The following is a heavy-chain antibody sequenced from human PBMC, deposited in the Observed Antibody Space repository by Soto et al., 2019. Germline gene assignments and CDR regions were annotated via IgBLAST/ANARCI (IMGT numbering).Heavy chain of an antibody. CDR3: ATLPPRIVVTVLPIPT. D-gene: IGHD2-21*01. CDR1: GDSISSTHW. CDR2: VYHSGST. J-gene: IGHJ5*02. V-gene: IGHV4-4*02. Sequence: QVYLQQSGPGLVKPSGTLSLTCAVSGDSISSTHWWTWVRQTPGKGLEWIGEVYHSGSTSYNPSLKRRVTISVEKSNNQFSLKLTSVTAADTAVYYCATLPPRIVVTVLPIPTWGQGTLVSVSS.